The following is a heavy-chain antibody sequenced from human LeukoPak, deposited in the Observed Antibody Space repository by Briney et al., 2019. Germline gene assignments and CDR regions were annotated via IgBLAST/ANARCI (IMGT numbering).Heavy chain of an antibody. V-gene: IGHV4-4*09. CDR2: ILTSGST. D-gene: IGHD1-26*01. Sequence: SETLSLTCTVSGGSNSSYHWSWVRQPPGKGLEWIGYILTSGSTNYNPSLKSRLTISVDTSKNQFTLKLSSVTAADAAVYYCARLRVSGSYLYYFDYWGQGTLVTVSS. J-gene: IGHJ4*02. CDR1: GGSNSSYH. CDR3: ARLRVSGSYLYYFDY.